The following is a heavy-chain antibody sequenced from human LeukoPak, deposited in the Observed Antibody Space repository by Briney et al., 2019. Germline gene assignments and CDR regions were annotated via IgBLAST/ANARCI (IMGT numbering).Heavy chain of an antibody. CDR3: ARDYYDILTGYHKFDY. CDR1: GGTFSSYA. J-gene: IGHJ4*02. CDR2: IIPIFGTA. V-gene: IGHV1-69*13. Sequence: ASVKVSCKASGGTFSSYAISWVRQAPGQGLEWMGGIIPIFGTANYAQKFQGRVTITADESTSTAYMELSSLRSEDTAVYYCARDYYDILTGYHKFDYWGQGTLVTVSS. D-gene: IGHD3-9*01.